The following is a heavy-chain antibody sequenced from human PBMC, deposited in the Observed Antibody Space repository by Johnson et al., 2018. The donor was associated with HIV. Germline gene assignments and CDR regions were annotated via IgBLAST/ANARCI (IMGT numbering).Heavy chain of an antibody. D-gene: IGHD6-13*01. Sequence: QVQLVESGGGVVQPGRSLRLSCAASGFTFSNYGMHWVRQAPGKGLEWVAVIWFDGNNKHYSDSVKGRFTIFRDNSNNILYLQMNSLRVEDTAVYYCAKVAVATAAGGVALDIWGPGTMVTVS. CDR1: GFTFSNYG. V-gene: IGHV3-33*06. CDR3: AKVAVATAAGGVALDI. CDR2: IWFDGNNK. J-gene: IGHJ3*02.